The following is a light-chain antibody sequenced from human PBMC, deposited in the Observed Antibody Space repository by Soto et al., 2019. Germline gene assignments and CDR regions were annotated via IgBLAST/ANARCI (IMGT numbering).Light chain of an antibody. CDR1: SGDVGGYNY. V-gene: IGLV2-14*01. J-gene: IGLJ1*01. Sequence: QSALTQPASVSGSPGQSITISCTGTSGDVGGYNYVSWYQQHPGKAPKLMIYDVSNRPSGVSNRFSGSKSGNTASLTISGLQAEDEADYYCSSYTSSGTLVFGTGTKVTVL. CDR2: DVS. CDR3: SSYTSSGTLV.